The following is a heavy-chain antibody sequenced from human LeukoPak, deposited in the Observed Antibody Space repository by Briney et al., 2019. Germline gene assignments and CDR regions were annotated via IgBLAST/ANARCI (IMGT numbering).Heavy chain of an antibody. V-gene: IGHV3-30*04. CDR1: GFSVSSQA. J-gene: IGHJ4*02. D-gene: IGHD2-15*01. CDR2: FTYDESEK. Sequence: PGGSLRLSCVASGFSVSSQAMHWVRQAPGKGLEWVASFTYDESEKFYGDSVKGRFTISRDISRNTVYLQMNSLRAEDTAIYSCAKGTSGSSHSAGHYWGQGTLVTVSS. CDR3: AKGTSGSSHSAGHY.